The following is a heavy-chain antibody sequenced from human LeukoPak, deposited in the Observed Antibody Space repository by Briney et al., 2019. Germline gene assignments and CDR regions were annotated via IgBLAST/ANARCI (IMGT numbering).Heavy chain of an antibody. CDR2: INPDSGDT. D-gene: IGHD6-13*01. V-gene: IGHV1-2*06. CDR1: GYIFTGYY. Sequence: ASVKVSCKASGYIFTGYYIHWVRQAPGQGLEWMGRINPDSGDTIFAQRFQGRVTISRDTSITTAYMAVSRLRPDDTAVYFCARDQERLSTSWYTGYWGQGTQVTVSS. CDR3: ARDQERLSTSWYTGY. J-gene: IGHJ4*02.